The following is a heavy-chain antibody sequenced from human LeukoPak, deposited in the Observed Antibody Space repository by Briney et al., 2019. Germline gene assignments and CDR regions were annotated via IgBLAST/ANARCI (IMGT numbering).Heavy chain of an antibody. CDR2: IWYDGSNK. CDR3: ARDLLNYYDSSGYDY. Sequence: PGGSLRLSCAASGFTFGDYGMHWVRQAPGKGLEWVAVIWYDGSNKYYAESVRGRFTISRDNAKNSLYLQMNSLRAEDTAVYYCARDLLNYYDSSGYDYWGQGTLVTVSS. CDR1: GFTFGDYG. V-gene: IGHV3-33*01. J-gene: IGHJ4*02. D-gene: IGHD3-22*01.